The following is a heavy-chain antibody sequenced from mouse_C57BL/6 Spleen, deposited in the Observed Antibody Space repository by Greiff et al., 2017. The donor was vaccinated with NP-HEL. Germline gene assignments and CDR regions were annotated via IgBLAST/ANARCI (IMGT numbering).Heavy chain of an antibody. V-gene: IGHV3-6*01. CDR2: ISYDGSN. J-gene: IGHJ3*01. CDR1: GYSITSGYY. Sequence: EVQLQQSGPGLVKPSQSLSLTCSVTGYSITSGYYWNWILQFPGNKLEWMGYISYDGSNNYNPSLKNRISITRDTSKNQFFLKLNSVTTEDTATYYCARERAWFAYWGQGTLVTVSA. CDR3: ARERAWFAY.